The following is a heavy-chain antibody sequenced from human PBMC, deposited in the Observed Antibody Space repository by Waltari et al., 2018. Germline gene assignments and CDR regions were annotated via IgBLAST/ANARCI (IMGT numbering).Heavy chain of an antibody. Sequence: QVQLQESGPGLVKPSQTLSLTCTVSGGSISSGSYYWSWIRQPAGKGLGWIGRIYTSGSTNYSPSLTGRSTIAGDTCKNQFSLKRSSVTAADTAVYYCARDGAARALRYWGQGTLVTVSS. D-gene: IGHD6-6*01. CDR3: ARDGAARALRY. CDR1: GGSISSGSYY. CDR2: IYTSGST. V-gene: IGHV4-61*02. J-gene: IGHJ4*02.